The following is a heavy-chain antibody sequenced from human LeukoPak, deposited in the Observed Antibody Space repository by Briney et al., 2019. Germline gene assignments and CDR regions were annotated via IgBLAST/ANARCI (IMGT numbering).Heavy chain of an antibody. D-gene: IGHD6-13*01. CDR2: IIPIFGTA. Sequence: SVKVSCKASGGTFSSYAISWVRQAPGQGLEWMGGIIPIFGTANYAQKFQGRVMITADKSTTTAYMELSSLRSEDTAVYYCARSSIIAAAGPYYFDYWGQGTLVTVSS. CDR3: ARSSIIAAAGPYYFDY. V-gene: IGHV1-69*06. CDR1: GGTFSSYA. J-gene: IGHJ4*02.